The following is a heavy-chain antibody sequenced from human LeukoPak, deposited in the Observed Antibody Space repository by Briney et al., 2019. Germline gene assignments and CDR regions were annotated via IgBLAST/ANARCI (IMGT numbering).Heavy chain of an antibody. CDR2: VHYNGAT. J-gene: IGHJ5*02. CDR3: ARRRVAATAGWFDP. V-gene: IGHV4-39*01. CDR1: GGSVTSTTYY. D-gene: IGHD2-15*01. Sequence: SETLSLTCTVSGGSVTSTTYYWGWVRQPPGKGLEWVGVVHYNGATYYDPSLKSRVTMSNDTSENQFSLKVTSVTAADTAVYYCARRRVAATAGWFDPWGQGTLVTVSS.